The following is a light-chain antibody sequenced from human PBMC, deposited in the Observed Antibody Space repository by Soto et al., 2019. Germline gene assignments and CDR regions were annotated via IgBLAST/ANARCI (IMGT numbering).Light chain of an antibody. CDR1: QSISWW. V-gene: IGKV1-5*01. CDR2: DAS. CDR3: QQYGSSPKT. Sequence: GDRVTITCRASQSISWWLAWYQQKPGQAPKLLIYDASALESGVPSRFSGSGSGTEFTLTISRLEPEDFAVYYCQQYGSSPKTFGQGTKV. J-gene: IGKJ1*01.